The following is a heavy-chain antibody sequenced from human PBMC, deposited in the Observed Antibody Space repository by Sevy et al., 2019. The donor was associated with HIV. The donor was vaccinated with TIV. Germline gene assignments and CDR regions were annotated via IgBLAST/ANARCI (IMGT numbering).Heavy chain of an antibody. CDR3: AKDGTPYCTGGICFPYWYFDL. CDR1: GFTFSTYA. Sequence: GGSLRLSCAASGFTFSTYAMGWVRQAPGKGLEWVSGISNSGNDIYYAGSVEGRFTISRDNSKSTRFLEMNNLGAEDTAVYYCAKDGTPYCTGGICFPYWYFDLWGRGALVTVSS. J-gene: IGHJ2*01. V-gene: IGHV3-23*01. D-gene: IGHD2-8*02. CDR2: ISNSGNDI.